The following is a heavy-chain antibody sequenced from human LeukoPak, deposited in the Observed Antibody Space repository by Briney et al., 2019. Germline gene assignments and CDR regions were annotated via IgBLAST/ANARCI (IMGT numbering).Heavy chain of an antibody. D-gene: IGHD4-17*01. CDR3: AKAKGAYGDYYYYYMDV. J-gene: IGHJ6*03. V-gene: IGHV3-23*01. CDR1: EFSFSNYA. CDR2: ISTGGGST. Sequence: GGSLRLSCAASEFSFSNYAMNWVRQAPGKGLEWVSTISTGGGSTYYADSVKGRFTISRDNSENTLYLQMNSLRADDTAIYYCAKAKGAYGDYYYYYMDVRGKGTTVTVSS.